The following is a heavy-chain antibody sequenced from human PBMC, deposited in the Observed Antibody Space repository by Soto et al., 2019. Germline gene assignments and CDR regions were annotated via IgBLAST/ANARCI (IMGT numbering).Heavy chain of an antibody. J-gene: IGHJ5*02. Sequence: QVQLVESGGGVVQPGRSLRLSCAASVFTFSSYAMHWVRKAPDKGLGWVAVISYEGSNKYYADSVKGRFTISSDNSKNTLYLEMNSLRAEDTAVYYCARGDSSGCYWVTPPPWHWFDPWGQGTLVTVSS. CDR3: ARGDSSGCYWVTPPPWHWFDP. CDR1: VFTFSSYA. CDR2: ISYEGSNK. V-gene: IGHV3-30-3*01. D-gene: IGHD6-19*01.